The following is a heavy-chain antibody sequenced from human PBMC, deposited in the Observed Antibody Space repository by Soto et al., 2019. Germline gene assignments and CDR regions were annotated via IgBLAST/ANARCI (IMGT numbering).Heavy chain of an antibody. V-gene: IGHV4-59*08. J-gene: IGHJ6*02. CDR2: IYYSGST. CDR3: ARHAPYCSSTSHCAYGMDV. CDR1: GGSISGYY. D-gene: IGHD2-2*01. Sequence: PSETLSLTCTVSGGSISGYYWSWIRQPPGKGLEWIGYIYYSGSTHYNPSLKSRVTISVDTSKNQFSLKLSSVTAADTAVYYCARHAPYCSSTSHCAYGMDVWGQGTTVTVSS.